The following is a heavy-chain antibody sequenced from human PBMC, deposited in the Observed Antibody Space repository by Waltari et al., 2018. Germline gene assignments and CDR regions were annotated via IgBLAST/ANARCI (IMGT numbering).Heavy chain of an antibody. J-gene: IGHJ4*02. CDR1: GGSISSYY. D-gene: IGHD5-12*01. CDR2: IYYSGST. CDR3: ARDQGYSGYFDY. Sequence: QVQLQESGPGLVKPSETLSLTCTVSGGSISSYYWSWIRQPPGKGLEWIGYIYYSGSTNYNPSLKSRVTISVDTSKNQFSLKLSSVTAADTAVYYCARDQGYSGYFDYWGQGTLVTVSS. V-gene: IGHV4-59*01.